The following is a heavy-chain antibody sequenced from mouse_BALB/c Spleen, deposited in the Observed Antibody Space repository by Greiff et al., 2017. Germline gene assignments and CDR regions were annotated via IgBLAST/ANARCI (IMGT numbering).Heavy chain of an antibody. Sequence: QVQLQQSGAELAKPGASVKMSCKASGYTFTSYWMHWVKQRPGQGLEWIGYINPSTGYTEYNQKFKDKATLTADKSSSTAYMQLSSLTSEDSAVYYWARRNYGYAMDYWGQGTSVTVSS. CDR1: GYTFTSYW. CDR2: INPSTGYT. J-gene: IGHJ4*01. D-gene: IGHD1-1*01. V-gene: IGHV1-7*01. CDR3: ARRNYGYAMDY.